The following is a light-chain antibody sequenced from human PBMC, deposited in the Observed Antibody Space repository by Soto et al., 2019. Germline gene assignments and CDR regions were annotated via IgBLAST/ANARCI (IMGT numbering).Light chain of an antibody. Sequence: DIQMTQSPSSLSASVGDRVTITCRASQSISSYLNWYQHKPGKAPKLLIYAASSLQSGVPSRFSGSGSGTDFTLTISSLQPDDFATYYCQHYNSYSEAFGQGTKVDI. J-gene: IGKJ1*01. CDR1: QSISSY. V-gene: IGKV1-39*01. CDR2: AAS. CDR3: QHYNSYSEA.